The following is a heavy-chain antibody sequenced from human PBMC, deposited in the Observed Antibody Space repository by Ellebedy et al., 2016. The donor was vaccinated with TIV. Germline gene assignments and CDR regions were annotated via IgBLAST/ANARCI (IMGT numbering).Heavy chain of an antibody. CDR2: INRSGST. J-gene: IGHJ6*02. Sequence: SETLSLTCAVYGGSFSDYYWSWIRQPPGKGLEWIGEINRSGSTNYNPSLKSRVTISVDTSKNQFSLNLRSVTAADTAVYYCARMYYYGSGSYFRTDYYYGLDVWGQGTTVTVSS. D-gene: IGHD3-10*01. CDR1: GGSFSDYY. V-gene: IGHV4-34*01. CDR3: ARMYYYGSGSYFRTDYYYGLDV.